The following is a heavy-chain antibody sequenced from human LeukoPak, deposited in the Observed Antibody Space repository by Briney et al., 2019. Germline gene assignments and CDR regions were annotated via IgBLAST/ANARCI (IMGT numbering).Heavy chain of an antibody. CDR2: INPTGGST. J-gene: IGHJ6*03. V-gene: IGHV1-46*01. Sequence: ASVKVSCKASGYTFTSYYMHWVRQAPGQGLEWMGLINPTGGSTGYAQKFQGRVTMTRDTSISTAYMELSRLRSDDTAVYYCATRSAVAGAYYYYMDVWGKGTTVTVSS. CDR3: ATRSAVAGAYYYYMDV. CDR1: GYTFTSYY. D-gene: IGHD6-19*01.